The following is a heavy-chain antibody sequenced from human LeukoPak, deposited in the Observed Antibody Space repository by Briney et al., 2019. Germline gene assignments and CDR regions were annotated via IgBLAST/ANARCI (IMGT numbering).Heavy chain of an antibody. CDR3: AKRLSRRYYGKLIFDY. CDR1: GFTFSDFA. J-gene: IGHJ4*02. Sequence: PGGSLRLSCAPSGFTFSDFAMSWVRQSPGKGLEWVSSITTSGESTYYADSVKGRFAISRDNSGSTLYLQMNSLRIEDSAVYYCAKRLSRRYYGKLIFDYWGQGALVTVSS. V-gene: IGHV3-23*01. CDR2: ITTSGEST. D-gene: IGHD3-16*01.